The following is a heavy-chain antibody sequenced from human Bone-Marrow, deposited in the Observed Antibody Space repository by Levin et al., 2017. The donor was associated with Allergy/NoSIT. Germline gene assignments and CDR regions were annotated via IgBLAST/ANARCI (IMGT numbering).Heavy chain of an antibody. CDR2: IFYSGST. CDR3: ARVTMGWFDP. D-gene: IGHD3-3*01. V-gene: IGHV4-59*01. CDR1: GGSINDYY. J-gene: IGHJ5*02. Sequence: SQTLSLTCTVSGGSINDYYWSWIRQPPGKGLEWIGYIFYSGSTTYNPSLKSRLTISVDMSKRHFSLKLTSVTAADTAVYYCARVTMGWFDPWGQGTLVTVSS.